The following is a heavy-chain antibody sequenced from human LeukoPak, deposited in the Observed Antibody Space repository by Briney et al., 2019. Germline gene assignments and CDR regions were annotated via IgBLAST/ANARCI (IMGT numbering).Heavy chain of an antibody. J-gene: IGHJ4*02. Sequence: GGSLRLSCAASGFTFSEYYISWIRQAPGKGLEWVSDISGSGDIVSYADSVKGRFTISRDNAKDSLYLQMNSLRAEDTAVYYCARETVAGTFDYWSQGTLVTVSS. D-gene: IGHD6-19*01. CDR3: ARETVAGTFDY. CDR2: ISGSGDIV. CDR1: GFTFSEYY. V-gene: IGHV3-11*01.